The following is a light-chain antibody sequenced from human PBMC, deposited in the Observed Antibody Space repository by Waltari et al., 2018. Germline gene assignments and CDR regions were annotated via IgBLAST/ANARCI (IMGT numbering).Light chain of an antibody. CDR3: QQYKTAQYT. Sequence: DIQMTQSPSSLSASVGDTVPILCRASKDINTYLEWFQQNPGKAPRPLIYYASSLETGVPSRFSGSGSGAEFTLTINSLQPEDFATYYCQQYKTAQYTFGPGTKVGVK. J-gene: IGKJ3*01. CDR1: KDINTY. V-gene: IGKV1-16*01. CDR2: YAS.